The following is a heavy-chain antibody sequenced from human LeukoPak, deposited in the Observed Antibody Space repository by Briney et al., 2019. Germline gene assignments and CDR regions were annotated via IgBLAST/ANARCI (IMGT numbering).Heavy chain of an antibody. CDR2: ITVDGEDT. V-gene: IGHV3-23*01. Sequence: GGSLRLSCDASGFNFRKYGMTWVRQAPGKGLGWVSSITVDGEDTFYADSVKGRFTISRDDSMNRLFLQMDSLRAEDTAVYFCAKDHYYQSGLGVWGQGTTVIVSS. CDR3: AKDHYYQSGLGV. CDR1: GFNFRKYG. J-gene: IGHJ6*02.